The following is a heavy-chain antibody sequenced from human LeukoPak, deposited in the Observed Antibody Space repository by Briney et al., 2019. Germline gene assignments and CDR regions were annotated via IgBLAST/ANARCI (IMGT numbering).Heavy chain of an antibody. Sequence: ASVKVSCKASGYTFTGYYMHWVRQAPGQGLEWMGWINPNSGGTNYAHKFQGRVTMTRDTSISTAYMELSRLRSDDTAVYYCARDGRYSSSPSGYMDVWGKGTTVTVSS. V-gene: IGHV1-2*02. J-gene: IGHJ6*03. CDR2: INPNSGGT. CDR1: GYTFTGYY. CDR3: ARDGRYSSSPSGYMDV. D-gene: IGHD6-6*01.